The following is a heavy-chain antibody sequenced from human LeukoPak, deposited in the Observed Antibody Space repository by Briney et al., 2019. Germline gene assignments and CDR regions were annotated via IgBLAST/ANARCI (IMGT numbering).Heavy chain of an antibody. V-gene: IGHV3-20*04. D-gene: IGHD2-15*01. Sequence: GGSLRLSCAASGFTFDDYGMSWVRQAPGKGLEWVSGINWNGGSTGYADSVKGRFTISRDNAKNSLYLQMNSLRAEDTAVYYCARARHNCSGGSCYLVALDYWGQGTLVTVSS. CDR2: INWNGGST. CDR3: ARARHNCSGGSCYLVALDY. J-gene: IGHJ4*02. CDR1: GFTFDDYG.